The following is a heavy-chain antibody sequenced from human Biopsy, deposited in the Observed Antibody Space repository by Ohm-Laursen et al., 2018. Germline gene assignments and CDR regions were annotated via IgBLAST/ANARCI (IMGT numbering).Heavy chain of an antibody. Sequence: TLSLTCTVSGDSVSKYYWICIPQPPGKGLEWIVHIYYSVMSSYNPSVQSRVSISVATSRNHVSLTLSSVTAADTAVYYCARDSGIQNYGNDKCYHSYGMDVWGQGTKVTVSS. J-gene: IGHJ6*02. V-gene: IGHV4-59*02. D-gene: IGHD4-11*01. CDR2: IYYSVMS. CDR1: GDSVSKYY. CDR3: ARDSGIQNYGNDKCYHSYGMDV.